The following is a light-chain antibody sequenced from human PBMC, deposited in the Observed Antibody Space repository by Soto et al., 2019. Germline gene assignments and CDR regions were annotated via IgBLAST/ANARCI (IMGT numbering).Light chain of an antibody. V-gene: IGLV2-8*01. Sequence: QSVLTQPPSASGSPGQSVTIPCTGTSGDVGGYNYVSWYQQHPGKAPKLMIFEVSERPSGVPDRFSASKSGNTASLTVSGLQAEDEADYYCSSYAGSNNYVFGTGTKVTVL. CDR2: EVS. CDR1: SGDVGGYNY. CDR3: SSYAGSNNYV. J-gene: IGLJ1*01.